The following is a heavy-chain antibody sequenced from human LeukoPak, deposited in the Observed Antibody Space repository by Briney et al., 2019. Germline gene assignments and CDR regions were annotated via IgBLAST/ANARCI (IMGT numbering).Heavy chain of an antibody. D-gene: IGHD6-13*01. CDR3: AKEGGAAAGEIDY. CDR2: IEQDGSEK. J-gene: IGHJ4*02. V-gene: IGHV3-7*05. Sequence: GGSLRLSCAASGFNLSSHWISWVRQAPGKGLEWVANIEQDGSEKNYVDSVKGRFTISRDNAKNSLYLQMNSLRAEDTAVYYCAKEGGAAAGEIDYWGQGTLVTVSS. CDR1: GFNLSSHW.